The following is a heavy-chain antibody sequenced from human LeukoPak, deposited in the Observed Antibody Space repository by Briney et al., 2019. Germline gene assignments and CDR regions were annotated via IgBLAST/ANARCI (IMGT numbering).Heavy chain of an antibody. CDR1: GDTFTSYG. V-gene: IGHV1-18*01. CDR2: ISAYNGNT. CDR3: AMDQRWLVRGQYYFDY. J-gene: IGHJ4*02. D-gene: IGHD6-19*01. Sequence: ASVKVSCKASGDTFTSYGISWVRQAPGQGLEWMGWISAYNGNTNYAQKLQGRVTMTTDTSTSTAYMELRSLRSDDTAVYYCAMDQRWLVRGQYYFDYWGQGTLVTVSS.